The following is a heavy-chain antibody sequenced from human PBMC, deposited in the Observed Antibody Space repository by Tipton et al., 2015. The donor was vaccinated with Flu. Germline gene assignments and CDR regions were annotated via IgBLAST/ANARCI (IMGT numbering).Heavy chain of an antibody. CDR3: VRKGFGDY. J-gene: IGHJ4*02. CDR2: IKQDGSER. Sequence: SLRLSCVGSGFTFSNYNMNWVRQTPLKGLEWVANIKQDGSERYYVDSVKGRFTISRDNAKNSLFLQMNSLRAEDTAVYYCVRKGFGDYWGQGILVTVSS. CDR1: GFTFSNYN. V-gene: IGHV3-7*01. D-gene: IGHD3-10*01.